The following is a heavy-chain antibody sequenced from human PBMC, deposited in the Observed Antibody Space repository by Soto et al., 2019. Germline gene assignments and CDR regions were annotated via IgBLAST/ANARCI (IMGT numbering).Heavy chain of an antibody. CDR1: GFSFTTYW. CDR2: INGDGSIT. J-gene: IGHJ6*02. CDR3: ARGIRNYYGVDV. V-gene: IGHV3-74*01. Sequence: VQLVESGGGLIQPGGSLKLSCAASGFSFTTYWMHWVRQTPGKGLVWVSRINGDGSITNYADSVKGRFTISRDNAKNTLYLQMSSLRAEDTALYYCARGIRNYYGVDVWGQGTTVTISS.